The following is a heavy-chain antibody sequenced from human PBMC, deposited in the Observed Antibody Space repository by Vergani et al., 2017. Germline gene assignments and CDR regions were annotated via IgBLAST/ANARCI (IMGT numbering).Heavy chain of an antibody. CDR3: ARLRYRWFDP. CDR1: GGSISSSSYY. CDR2: INHSGST. V-gene: IGHV4-39*07. D-gene: IGHD1-14*01. Sequence: QLQLQESGPGLVKPSETLSLTCTVSGGSISSSSYYWGWIRQPPGKGLEWIGEINHSGSTNYNPSLKSRVTISVDTSKNQFSLKLSSVTAADTAVYYCARLRYRWFDPWGQGTLVTVSS. J-gene: IGHJ5*02.